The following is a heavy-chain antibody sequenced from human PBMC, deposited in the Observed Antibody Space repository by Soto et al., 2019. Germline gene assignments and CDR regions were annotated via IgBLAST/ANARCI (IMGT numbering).Heavy chain of an antibody. D-gene: IGHD1-1*01. CDR2: IWYDGSNK. CDR1: GFTFSSYG. Sequence: QVQLVESGGGVVQPGRSLRLSCAASGFTFSSYGMHWVRQAPGKGLEWVAVIWYDGSNKYYADSVKGRFTISRDNSKNTLYLQMNSLRAEDTAVYYCARDQVGWNAYYYYGMDVWGQGTTVTVSS. J-gene: IGHJ6*02. V-gene: IGHV3-33*01. CDR3: ARDQVGWNAYYYYGMDV.